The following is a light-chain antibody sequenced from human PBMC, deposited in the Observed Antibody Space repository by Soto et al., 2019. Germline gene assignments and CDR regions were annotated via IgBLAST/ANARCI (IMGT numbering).Light chain of an antibody. J-gene: IGKJ1*01. CDR1: QVVRIN. CDR3: QHYHSWPRTWT. CDR2: GAS. V-gene: IGKV3-15*01. Sequence: EIVLAHSSGSLSLSPGEGATLSWRASQVVRINLSWYPQKPGQAPRLLIYGASTRATGIPARFSGSGSGTEFNLTISSLQSEDFAVYHCQHYHSWPRTWTFGQGTKVDIK.